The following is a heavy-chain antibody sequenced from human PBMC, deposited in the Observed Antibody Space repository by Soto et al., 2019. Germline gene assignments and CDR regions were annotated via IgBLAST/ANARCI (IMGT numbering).Heavy chain of an antibody. V-gene: IGHV4-30-4*01. CDR1: GGSISSGDYY. D-gene: IGHD1-26*01. CDR2: IYYSGST. J-gene: IGHJ6*02. Sequence: QVQLQESGPGLVKPSQTLSLTCTVSGGSISSGDYYWSCIRQPPGKGLEWIGYIYYSGSTYYNPSLKSRVTISVDTSKNQFSLKLSSVTAADTAVYYCDRAQGGHDYYYYGMDVWGQGTKVTVSS. CDR3: DRAQGGHDYYYYGMDV.